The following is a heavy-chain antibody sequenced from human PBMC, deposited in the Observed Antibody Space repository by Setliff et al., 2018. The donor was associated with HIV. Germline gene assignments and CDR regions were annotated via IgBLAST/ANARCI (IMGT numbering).Heavy chain of an antibody. Sequence: GGSLRLSCADSGFTFNSYSMHWVRQAPGKGLEWVAQISYDGSNKFYADSVKGRFTISRDNSKNTLYLHMDSLRAEDTAVYYCARDRDDSSGSYFDYWGQGTLVTVSS. J-gene: IGHJ4*02. CDR2: ISYDGSNK. CDR1: GFTFNSYS. V-gene: IGHV3-30*01. D-gene: IGHD3-22*01. CDR3: ARDRDDSSGSYFDY.